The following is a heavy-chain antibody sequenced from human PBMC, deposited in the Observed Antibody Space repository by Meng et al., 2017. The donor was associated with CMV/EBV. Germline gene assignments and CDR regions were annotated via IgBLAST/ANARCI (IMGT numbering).Heavy chain of an antibody. Sequence: SVKVSCKASGGTFSSYAISWVRQAPGQGLEWMGGIIPIFGTANYAQKFQRRVTITTDESTSTAYMELSSLRSEDTAVYYCARALWYCSSTSCYRYGMDVWGQGTTVTVSS. D-gene: IGHD2-2*01. J-gene: IGHJ6*02. CDR3: ARALWYCSSTSCYRYGMDV. V-gene: IGHV1-69*05. CDR2: IIPIFGTA. CDR1: GGTFSSYA.